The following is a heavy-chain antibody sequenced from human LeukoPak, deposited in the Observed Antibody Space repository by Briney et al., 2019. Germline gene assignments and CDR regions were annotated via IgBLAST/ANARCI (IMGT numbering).Heavy chain of an antibody. J-gene: IGHJ4*02. V-gene: IGHV3-48*01. CDR1: RFTVSSYS. Sequence: GGSLRLSCAASRFTVSSYSMNWVRQAPGKGLEWVSYISTTSSTIYYADSVKGRFTISRDNAKNSLYLQMNSLRAEDTAVYYCAREGYYYGSGSPYCFDRWGQGTLVTVSS. CDR3: AREGYYYGSGSPYCFDR. CDR2: ISTTSSTI. D-gene: IGHD3-10*01.